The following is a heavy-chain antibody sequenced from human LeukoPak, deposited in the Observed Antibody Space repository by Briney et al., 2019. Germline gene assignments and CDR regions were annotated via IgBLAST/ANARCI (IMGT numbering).Heavy chain of an antibody. V-gene: IGHV1-69*04. CDR2: IIPILGIA. J-gene: IGHJ5*02. D-gene: IGHD2-2*01. CDR3: ASIYCSSTSCYNWFDP. CDR1: GGTFSSYA. Sequence: GASVKVSCKASGGTFSSYAISWVRQAPGQGLEWMGRIIPILGIANYAQKFQGRVTITADKSTSTAYMELSSLRSEDTAVYYCASIYCSSTSCYNWFDPWGQGTLVTVSA.